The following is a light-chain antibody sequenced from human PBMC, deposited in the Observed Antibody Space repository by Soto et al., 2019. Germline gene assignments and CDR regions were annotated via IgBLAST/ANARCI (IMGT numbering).Light chain of an antibody. Sequence: EIVLTQSPGTLSLSPGERATLSCRASQSVSSSYLAWYQQKPGQAPRLLIYGASSRATGIPERFSGSGSGTDFTLTISSLEPEDFAVYTCQQYGSSSITFGQGTDGRL. CDR1: QSVSSSY. CDR3: QQYGSSSIT. V-gene: IGKV3-20*01. CDR2: GAS. J-gene: IGKJ5*01.